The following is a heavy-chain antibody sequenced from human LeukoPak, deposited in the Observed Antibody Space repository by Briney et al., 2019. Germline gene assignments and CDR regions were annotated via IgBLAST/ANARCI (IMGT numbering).Heavy chain of an antibody. Sequence: SETLSLTCAVSGGSVSSGGYSWRWIRQPPGKGLEWIGYIYHSGSTYYNPSLKSRVTISVDRSKKQFSLKLSSVTAADTAVYHCASTVTAYYGMDVWGQGTTVTVSS. CDR2: IYHSGST. J-gene: IGHJ6*02. CDR1: GGSVSSGGYS. D-gene: IGHD4-4*01. CDR3: ASTVTAYYGMDV. V-gene: IGHV4-30-2*01.